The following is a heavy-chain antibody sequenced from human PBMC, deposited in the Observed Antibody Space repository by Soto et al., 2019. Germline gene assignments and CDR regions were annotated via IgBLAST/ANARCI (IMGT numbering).Heavy chain of an antibody. CDR3: ARAGSSGWLYYFDY. D-gene: IGHD6-19*01. CDR1: GGSISSYY. CDR2: IYYSGST. V-gene: IGHV4-59*01. Sequence: QVQLQESGPGLVKPSETLSLTCTVSGGSISSYYWSWIRQPPGKGLEWIGYIYYSGSTNYNPSLKSRVTISVDPSKNQFSPKLSSVTAADTAVYYCARAGSSGWLYYFDYWGQGTLVTVSS. J-gene: IGHJ4*02.